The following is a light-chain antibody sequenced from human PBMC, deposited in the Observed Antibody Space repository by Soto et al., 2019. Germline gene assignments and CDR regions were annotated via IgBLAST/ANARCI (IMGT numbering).Light chain of an antibody. CDR2: GAS. CDR3: QQYGSSPYT. Sequence: EIVLTQSPGTLSLSPGERATLSCRASQSVTSNSLAWYQQKPGQAPRLLIYGASSSATVIPDRFSGNGSGTDFTLTVSRLEPEDFAVYYCQQYGSSPYTFGQGTKLEIK. CDR1: QSVTSNS. J-gene: IGKJ2*01. V-gene: IGKV3-20*01.